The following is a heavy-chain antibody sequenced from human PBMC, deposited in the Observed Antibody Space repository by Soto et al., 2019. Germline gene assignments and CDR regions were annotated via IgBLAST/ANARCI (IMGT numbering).Heavy chain of an antibody. D-gene: IGHD3-3*01. CDR2: ISWNSGSI. V-gene: IGHV3-9*01. Sequence: EVKLVESRGGLVQPGRSLRLSCAASGFTFDDYAMHWVRQAPGKGLEWVSGISWNSGSIGYADSVKGRFTISRDNAKNSLYLQMNSLRAEDTALYYCAKAGFWSGYYSLVDYWGQGTRVTVSS. CDR3: AKAGFWSGYYSLVDY. CDR1: GFTFDDYA. J-gene: IGHJ4*02.